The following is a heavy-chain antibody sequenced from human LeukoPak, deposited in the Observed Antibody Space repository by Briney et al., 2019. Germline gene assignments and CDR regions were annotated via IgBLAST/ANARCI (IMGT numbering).Heavy chain of an antibody. V-gene: IGHV1-24*01. CDR2: FDPEDGET. CDR1: GYTLTELS. D-gene: IGHD3-10*01. Sequence: ASVKVSCKVSGYTLTELSIYWVRQAPGKGLEWMGGFDPEDGETIYAQKFQGRVIMTEDTTTDTVYMELRSLRTEDTDVYSCATSNIYPYYGSGSYAYYWGQGTLVTVSS. J-gene: IGHJ4*02. CDR3: ATSNIYPYYGSGSYAYY.